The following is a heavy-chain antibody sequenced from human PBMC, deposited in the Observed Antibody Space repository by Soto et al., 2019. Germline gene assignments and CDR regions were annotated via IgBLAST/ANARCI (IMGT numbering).Heavy chain of an antibody. J-gene: IGHJ4*02. CDR1: GYTFTSYG. Sequence: ASVKVSCKASGYTFTSYGISWVRQAPGQGLEWMGWISAYNGNTNYAQKLQGRVTMTTDTSTSTAYMELRSLRSDDTAVYYCARVPVNIVVVPAATIDWGQGTLVTVSS. V-gene: IGHV1-18*01. CDR3: ARVPVNIVVVPAATID. D-gene: IGHD2-2*01. CDR2: ISAYNGNT.